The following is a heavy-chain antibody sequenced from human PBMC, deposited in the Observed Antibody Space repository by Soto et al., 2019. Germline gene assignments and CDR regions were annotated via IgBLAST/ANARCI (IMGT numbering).Heavy chain of an antibody. CDR3: AKQDIEYSSFFIVY. CDR2: ISYDGSNK. V-gene: IGHV3-30*18. D-gene: IGHD6-6*01. J-gene: IGHJ4*02. CDR1: GFTFSSYG. Sequence: QVQLVESGGGVVRPGRSLRLSCAASGFTFSSYGMHWVGQAPGKGLEWVAVISYDGSNKYYADSVKGRFTISRDNSKNTLYLQMNSLRAEDTAVYYCAKQDIEYSSFFIVYWGQGTLVTVSS.